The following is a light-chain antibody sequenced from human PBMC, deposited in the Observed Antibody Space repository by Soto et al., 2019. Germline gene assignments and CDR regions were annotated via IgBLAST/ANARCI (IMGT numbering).Light chain of an antibody. J-gene: IGKJ5*01. Sequence: EIVLTQSPGTLSLSPGERATLSCRASQSVSSSYLAWYQQKPGQAPRLLIYRASTRATDIADRFSGSGSGTEFTLTIGGLQSEDFAVYYCQQRSNWPITFGQGTRLEI. V-gene: IGKV3D-20*02. CDR1: QSVSSSY. CDR3: QQRSNWPIT. CDR2: RAS.